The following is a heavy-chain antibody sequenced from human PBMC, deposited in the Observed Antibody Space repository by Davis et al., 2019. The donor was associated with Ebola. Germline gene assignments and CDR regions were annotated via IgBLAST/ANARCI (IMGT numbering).Heavy chain of an antibody. D-gene: IGHD3-9*01. Sequence: ASVKVSCKASGYTFTGYYMHWVRQAPGQGLEWMGIINPSGGSTSYAQKFQGRVTMTRDTSTSTVYMELSSLRSEDTAVYYCARDPRTYYDILTGTVRNYYGMDVWGQGTTVTVSS. CDR1: GYTFTGYY. CDR2: INPSGGST. J-gene: IGHJ6*02. CDR3: ARDPRTYYDILTGTVRNYYGMDV. V-gene: IGHV1-46*01.